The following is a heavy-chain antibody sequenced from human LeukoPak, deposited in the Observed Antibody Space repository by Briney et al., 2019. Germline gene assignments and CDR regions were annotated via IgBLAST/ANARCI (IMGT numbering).Heavy chain of an antibody. Sequence: ASGKVSCKASGYTYTSDAIHWVRQATGQRLEWMGWINAGNGNTKYSQKVQGRVTITRDTSASTAYMELSSLKSEDTAVYYCARGRVGSGWFDPWGQGTLVTVSS. CDR1: GYTYTSDA. D-gene: IGHD3-16*01. CDR2: INAGNGNT. V-gene: IGHV1-3*01. CDR3: ARGRVGSGWFDP. J-gene: IGHJ5*02.